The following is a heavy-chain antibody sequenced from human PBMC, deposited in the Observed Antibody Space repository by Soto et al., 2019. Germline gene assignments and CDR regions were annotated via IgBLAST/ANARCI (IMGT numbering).Heavy chain of an antibody. J-gene: IGHJ1*01. CDR2: IYYSGST. V-gene: IGHV4-59*08. Sequence: SETLSLTCTVSGGSISSYYWSWIRQPPGKGLEWIGYIYYSGSTNYNPSLKSRVTISVDTSKNQFSLKLSSVTAADTAVYYCARQGQQLVPAYFQHWGQGTLVTVSS. D-gene: IGHD6-6*01. CDR3: ARQGQQLVPAYFQH. CDR1: GGSISSYY.